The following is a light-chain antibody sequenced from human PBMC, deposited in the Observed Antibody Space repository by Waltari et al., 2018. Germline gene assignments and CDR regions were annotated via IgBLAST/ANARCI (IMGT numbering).Light chain of an antibody. V-gene: IGKV3-11*01. Sequence: EIVLTQSQASQSLSPGESGTLSCRASQSVNTNLAWYQQRPGQAPRLLIYDTSNRATGIPARFSGSGSGTDFTLTISSLEREDFAVYYCQQRSTWPSITFGQGTRLEIK. CDR3: QQRSTWPSIT. J-gene: IGKJ5*01. CDR1: QSVNTN. CDR2: DTS.